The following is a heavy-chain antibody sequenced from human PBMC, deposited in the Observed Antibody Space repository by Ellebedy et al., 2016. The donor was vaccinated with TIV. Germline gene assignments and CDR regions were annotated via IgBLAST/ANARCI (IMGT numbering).Heavy chain of an antibody. J-gene: IGHJ4*02. V-gene: IGHV4-59*01. CDR2: IYYSGST. Sequence: MPSETLSLTCTVSGGSISSYYWSWIRQPPGKGLEWIGYIYYSGSTNYNPSLKSRVTISVDTSKNQFSLKLSSVTAADTAVYYCARGSMVRGIIIPFDYWGPGTLVTVSS. CDR1: GGSISSYY. D-gene: IGHD3-10*01. CDR3: ARGSMVRGIIIPFDY.